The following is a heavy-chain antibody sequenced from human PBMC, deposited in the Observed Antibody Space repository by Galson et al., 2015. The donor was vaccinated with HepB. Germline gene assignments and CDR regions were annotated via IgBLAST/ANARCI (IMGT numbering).Heavy chain of an antibody. J-gene: IGHJ4*02. D-gene: IGHD2-2*01. Sequence: SETLSLTCTVSGGPIISSRNYWGWIRQPPGKGPEWIGGIYYSGSTHYNPSLKSRLTLSVDTSKNQFSLKLRSVTAADTAVYYCARPRYCSSASCSAAFDYWGQGTLVTVSS. V-gene: IGHV4-39*01. CDR1: GGPIISSRNY. CDR2: IYYSGST. CDR3: ARPRYCSSASCSAAFDY.